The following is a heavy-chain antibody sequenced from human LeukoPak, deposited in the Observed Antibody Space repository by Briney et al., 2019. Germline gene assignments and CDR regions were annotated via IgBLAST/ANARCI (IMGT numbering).Heavy chain of an antibody. CDR1: GFTFSSYA. CDR3: ARVMLTGVGDY. V-gene: IGHV3-30-3*01. Sequence: GGSLRLSCAASGFTFSSYAMSWVRQAPGKGLEWVAVISYDGSNKYYADSVKGRFTISRDNSKNTLYLQMNSLRAEDTAVYYCARVMLTGVGDYWGQGTLVTVSS. CDR2: ISYDGSNK. D-gene: IGHD4/OR15-4a*01. J-gene: IGHJ4*02.